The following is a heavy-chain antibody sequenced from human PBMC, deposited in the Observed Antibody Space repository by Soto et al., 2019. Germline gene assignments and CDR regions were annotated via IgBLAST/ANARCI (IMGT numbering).Heavy chain of an antibody. Sequence: PSETLSLTCTVSGGSISSRSYYWGWIRQPPGKGLEWIGSIYYSGSTYYNPSPKSRVTISVDTSKNQFSLKLSSVTAADTAGYYRARGGGTIFGVVIIRDAYYYGMDVWGQGTTVPVSS. CDR1: GGSISSRSYY. J-gene: IGHJ6*02. D-gene: IGHD3-3*01. V-gene: IGHV4-39*01. CDR2: IYYSGST. CDR3: ARGGGTIFGVVIIRDAYYYGMDV.